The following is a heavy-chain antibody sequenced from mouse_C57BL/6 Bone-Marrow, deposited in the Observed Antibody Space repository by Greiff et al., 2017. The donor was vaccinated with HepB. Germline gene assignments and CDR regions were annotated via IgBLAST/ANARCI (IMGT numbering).Heavy chain of an antibody. V-gene: IGHV1-82*01. J-gene: IGHJ3*01. Sequence: VKVVESGPELVKPGASVKISCKASGYAFSSSWMNWVKQRPGKGLEWIGRIYPGDGDTNYNGKFKGKATLTADKSSSTAYMQLSSLTSEDSAVYFCARAPGTWFAYWGQGTLVTVSA. CDR1: GYAFSSSW. CDR3: ARAPGTWFAY. CDR2: IYPGDGDT.